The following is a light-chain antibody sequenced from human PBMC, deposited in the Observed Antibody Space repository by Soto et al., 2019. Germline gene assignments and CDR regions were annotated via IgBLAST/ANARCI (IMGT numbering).Light chain of an antibody. Sequence: QSALTQPRSVSGSPGQSVTISCTGTSSDVGGYNYVSWYQQHPGKAPKLMIYDVSKRPSGVPDRFSGSKSGNTASLTISGLQAEDEADHYCCSYAGSYTSYVFGTGTKVTVL. CDR1: SSDVGGYNY. V-gene: IGLV2-11*01. CDR2: DVS. J-gene: IGLJ1*01. CDR3: CSYAGSYTSYV.